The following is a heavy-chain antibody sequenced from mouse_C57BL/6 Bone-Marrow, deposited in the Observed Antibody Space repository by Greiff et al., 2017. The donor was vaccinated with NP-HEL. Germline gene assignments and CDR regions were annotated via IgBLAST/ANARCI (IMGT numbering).Heavy chain of an antibody. Sequence: EVKLEESGGGLVKPGGSLKLSCAASGFTFSDYGMHWVRQAPEKGLEWVAYISSGSSTIYYADTVKGRFTISRDNAKNTLFLQMTSLRSEDTAMYYCAKEARDYYAMDYWGQGTSVTVSS. V-gene: IGHV5-17*01. J-gene: IGHJ4*01. CDR2: ISSGSSTI. CDR3: AKEARDYYAMDY. CDR1: GFTFSDYG. D-gene: IGHD3-3*01.